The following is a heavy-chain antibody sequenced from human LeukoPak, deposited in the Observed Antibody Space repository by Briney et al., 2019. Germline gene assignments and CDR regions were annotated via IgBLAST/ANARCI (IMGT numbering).Heavy chain of an antibody. D-gene: IGHD3-3*01. J-gene: IGHJ4*02. CDR2: ISGSGGST. CDR3: AKNLLRFLEWLAYYFDY. V-gene: IGHV3-23*01. Sequence: GGSLRLSCAASGFTFSSYAMSWVRQAPGKGLEWVSAISGSGGSTYYADSVKGRFTISRDNSKNTLYLQMNSLRAEDTAVYYCAKNLLRFLEWLAYYFDYWGQGTLVTVSS. CDR1: GFTFSSYA.